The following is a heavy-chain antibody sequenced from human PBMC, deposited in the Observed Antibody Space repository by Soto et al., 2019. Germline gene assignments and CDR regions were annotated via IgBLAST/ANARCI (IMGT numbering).Heavy chain of an antibody. CDR3: ARAAIHSQQLEGQPPTSQTLDY. V-gene: IGHV4-34*01. CDR1: GESFSGYF. J-gene: IGHJ4*02. CDR2: INRSGDT. Sequence: QVQLQQWGAGLLKPSETLSLTCAVYGESFSGYFWSWIRQPPGEGLEWIGEINRSGDTNYNPSLKSRVTISVDTSKNQFSLRLTSMTAADTAVYYCARAAIHSQQLEGQPPTSQTLDYWGQGTLVTVSS. D-gene: IGHD1-1*01.